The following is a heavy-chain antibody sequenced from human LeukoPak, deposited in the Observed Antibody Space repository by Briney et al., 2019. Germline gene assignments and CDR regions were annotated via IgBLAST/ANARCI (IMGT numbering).Heavy chain of an antibody. D-gene: IGHD3-9*01. V-gene: IGHV3-64*04. CDR2: ISSNGGTT. CDR1: GFTFSSYS. CDR3: ARSLTGNRGTHDY. Sequence: AGSLTLSCSASGFTFSSYSMHWVRQPPGKGLECVSFISSNGGTTYYADSVKGRFTNSRDNAKNSLYLKMNSLRAEDTAVYYCARSLTGNRGTHDYWGQGSLVTVSS. J-gene: IGHJ4*02.